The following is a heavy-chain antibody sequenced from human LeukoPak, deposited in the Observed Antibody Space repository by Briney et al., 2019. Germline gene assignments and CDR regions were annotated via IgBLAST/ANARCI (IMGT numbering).Heavy chain of an antibody. Sequence: ASVKVSCTVSGYTLTELAMHWVRQVPGKGLVWMGGYDPEEGKTVYAQKFQVRITMTDDTSTDTTYMELSSLRSEDTAVYYCAADPQWGGTYHIWGQGTVVIVSS. V-gene: IGHV1-24*01. CDR1: GYTLTELA. D-gene: IGHD6-19*01. CDR2: YDPEEGKT. CDR3: AADPQWGGTYHI. J-gene: IGHJ3*02.